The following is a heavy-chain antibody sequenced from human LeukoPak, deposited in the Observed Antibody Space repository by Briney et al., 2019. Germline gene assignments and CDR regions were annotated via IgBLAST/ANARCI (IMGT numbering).Heavy chain of an antibody. J-gene: IGHJ3*02. D-gene: IGHD3-10*01. V-gene: IGHV3-11*04. CDR3: AKDRSITMVRGPPRGAFDI. CDR1: GFTFSDYY. Sequence: GGSLRLSCAASGFTFSDYYMSWIRQAPGKGLEWVSYISSSGSTIYYADSVKGRFTISRDNSKNTLYLQMNSLRAEDTAVYYCAKDRSITMVRGPPRGAFDIWGQGTMVTVSS. CDR2: ISSSGSTI.